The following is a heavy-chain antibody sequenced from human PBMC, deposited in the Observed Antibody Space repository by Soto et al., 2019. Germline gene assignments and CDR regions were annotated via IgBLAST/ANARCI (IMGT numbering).Heavy chain of an antibody. D-gene: IGHD1-26*01. CDR2: ISYDGSNK. CDR3: AKEKRRGIVGANYGMDV. Sequence: QVQLVESGGGVVQPGRSLRLSCAASGFTFSSYGMHWVRQAPGKGLEWVAVISYDGSNKYYADSVKGRFTISRDNSKNTLYLQMNSLRAEDTAVYYCAKEKRRGIVGANYGMDVWGQGTTVTVS. J-gene: IGHJ6*02. V-gene: IGHV3-30*18. CDR1: GFTFSSYG.